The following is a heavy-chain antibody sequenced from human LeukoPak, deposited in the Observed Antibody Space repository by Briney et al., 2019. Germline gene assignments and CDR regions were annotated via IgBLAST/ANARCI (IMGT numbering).Heavy chain of an antibody. V-gene: IGHV1-8*03. Sequence: ASVKVSCKASGYTFTSYDINWVRQAPGQGLEWMGWMNPNSGNTGYAQKFQGRVTITRNTSISTAYMELSSLRSEDTAVYYCARGNIDYGDYSNWFDPWGQGTLVTVSS. CDR2: MNPNSGNT. CDR3: ARGNIDYGDYSNWFDP. D-gene: IGHD4-17*01. J-gene: IGHJ5*02. CDR1: GYTFTSYD.